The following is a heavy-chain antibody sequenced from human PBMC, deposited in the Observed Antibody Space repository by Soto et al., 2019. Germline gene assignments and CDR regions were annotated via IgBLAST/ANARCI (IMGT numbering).Heavy chain of an antibody. V-gene: IGHV4-31*03. D-gene: IGHD1-7*01. CDR3: ARDNWNYEVWFDP. CDR1: GGSISSGGYY. J-gene: IGHJ5*02. CDR2: IYYSGST. Sequence: PSETLSLTCTVSGGSISSGGYYWSWIRQHPGKGLEWIGYIYYSGSTYYNPSLKSRVTISVDTSKNQFSLKLSSVTAADTAVYYCARDNWNYEVWFDPWGQGTLVTVSS.